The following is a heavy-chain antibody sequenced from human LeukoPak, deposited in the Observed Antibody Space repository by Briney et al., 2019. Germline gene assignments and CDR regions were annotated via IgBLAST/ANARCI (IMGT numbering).Heavy chain of an antibody. CDR3: ARDLRYDSSGWAFDY. CDR1: GGSISSYY. CDR2: IYYSGST. D-gene: IGHD3-22*01. J-gene: IGHJ4*02. V-gene: IGHV4-59*01. Sequence: SETLSLTCTVSGGSISSYYWSWIRQPPGKGLEWIGYIYYSGSTNYNPSLKSRLTISVDTSKNQLSLKLSSLTAADTAVYYCARDLRYDSSGWAFDYWGRGTQVTVSS.